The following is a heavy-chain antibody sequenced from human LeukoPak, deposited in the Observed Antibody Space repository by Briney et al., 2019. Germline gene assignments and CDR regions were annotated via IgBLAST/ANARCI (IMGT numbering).Heavy chain of an antibody. J-gene: IGHJ4*02. CDR1: GDSIRGATYR. D-gene: IGHD3-3*02. CDR3: ARYPLVPGF. Sequence: SETLSLTCSVSGDSIRGATYRWGWVRQPPGKGLEWIGSISESGYTFYNPSLKSRVALSVDTSKNHFSLRLSSATAADTAVYYCARYPLVPGFWGQGTLVTVSS. V-gene: IGHV4-39*02. CDR2: ISESGYT.